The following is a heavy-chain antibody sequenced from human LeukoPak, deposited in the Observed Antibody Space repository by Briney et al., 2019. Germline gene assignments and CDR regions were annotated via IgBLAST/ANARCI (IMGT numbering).Heavy chain of an antibody. J-gene: IGHJ4*02. Sequence: GGSLRLSCAASGFTFSSYAMHWVRQAPGKGLEWVAVISYDGSNKYYADSVKGRFTISRDNSKNTLYLQMNSLRADDTAVFYCASPRTTYCSSASCGVGFDYWGQGTLVTVS. CDR3: ASPRTTYCSSASCGVGFDY. CDR2: ISYDGSNK. CDR1: GFTFSSYA. V-gene: IGHV3-30-3*01. D-gene: IGHD2-2*01.